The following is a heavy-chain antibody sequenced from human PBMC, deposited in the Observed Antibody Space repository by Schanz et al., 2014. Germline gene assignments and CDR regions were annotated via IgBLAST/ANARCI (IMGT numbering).Heavy chain of an antibody. D-gene: IGHD6-13*01. CDR2: INPSGGST. Sequence: QVQLVQSGAEVKKPGVSVKVSCKASGYTFTSYYMHWVRQAPGQGLEWMGIINPSGGSTSYAQKFQGRVTMTRDTSTSTVYMELSSLRSEDATGYYCARDGAAAAGCDYWGQGTMVTVSS. CDR3: ARDGAAAAGCDY. V-gene: IGHV1-46*03. CDR1: GYTFTSYY. J-gene: IGHJ4*01.